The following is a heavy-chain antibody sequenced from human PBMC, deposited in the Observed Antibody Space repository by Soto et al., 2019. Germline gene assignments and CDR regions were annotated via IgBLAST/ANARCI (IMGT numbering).Heavy chain of an antibody. Sequence: SETLSLTSAVYGVYFMGYYWSLIRQHPGKGLEWIGEINHSGSNIYNPSLKSRVTMSVDTYKDQFFLKLTSVTAADTAVYYCARYCNNSDCRHLYYFDYWGLGTLVTVSS. D-gene: IGHD2-8*01. CDR3: ARYCNNSDCRHLYYFDY. CDR1: GVYFMGYY. CDR2: INHSGSN. V-gene: IGHV4-34*10. J-gene: IGHJ4*02.